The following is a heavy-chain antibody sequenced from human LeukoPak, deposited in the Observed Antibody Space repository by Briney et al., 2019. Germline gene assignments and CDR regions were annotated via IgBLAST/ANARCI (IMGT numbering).Heavy chain of an antibody. CDR3: AKTPYGGYLYYFDY. CDR1: GFTFSSYA. Sequence: GGSLRLSCAASGFTFSSYAMSWVRQAPGKGLGWVSAISGSGGSTYYADSVKGRFTISRDNSKNTLYLQMNSLRAEDTAVYYCAKTPYGGYLYYFDYWGQGTLVTVSS. D-gene: IGHD5-12*01. CDR2: ISGSGGST. J-gene: IGHJ4*02. V-gene: IGHV3-23*01.